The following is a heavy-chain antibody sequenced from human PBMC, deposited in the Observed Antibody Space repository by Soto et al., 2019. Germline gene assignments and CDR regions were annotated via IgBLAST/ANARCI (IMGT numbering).Heavy chain of an antibody. Sequence: PGGSLRLSCAASGFTFSSYWMSWVRQAPGKGLEWVAVIWYDGSNKYYADSVKGRFTISRDNSKNTLYLQMNSLRAEDTAVYYCARDYYYDSSWLLDYWGQGTLVTVSS. CDR3: ARDYYYDSSWLLDY. CDR2: IWYDGSNK. CDR1: GFTFSSYW. D-gene: IGHD3-22*01. V-gene: IGHV3-33*08. J-gene: IGHJ4*02.